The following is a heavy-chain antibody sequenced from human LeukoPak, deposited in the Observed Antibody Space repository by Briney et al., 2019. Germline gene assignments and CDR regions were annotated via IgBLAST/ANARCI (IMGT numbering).Heavy chain of an antibody. CDR3: AKDPATATSMPRVLRY. CDR2: ISSGGSTI. D-gene: IGHD4-11*01. V-gene: IGHV3-48*03. Sequence: GGSLRLSCAASGFTFSSYEMNWVRQAPGRGLEWVSYISSGGSTIYYADSVRGLFTISRDKARNSLYLQINSQRAEDTAVYYCAKDPATATSMPRVLRYWGQGTLVTVSS. CDR1: GFTFSSYE. J-gene: IGHJ4*02.